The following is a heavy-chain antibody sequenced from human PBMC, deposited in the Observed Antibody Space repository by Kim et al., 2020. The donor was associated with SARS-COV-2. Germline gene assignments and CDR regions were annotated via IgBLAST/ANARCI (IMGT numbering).Heavy chain of an antibody. D-gene: IGHD2-8*01. CDR3: ARVGTVYARGGWFDY. J-gene: IGHJ4*02. CDR1: GYTFTSYA. Sequence: ASVKVSCKASGYTFTSYAMHWVRQAPGQRLEWMGWINAGNGNTKYSQRFQGRVTITRDTSASTAYMELSSLRSEDTAVYYCARVGTVYARGGWFDYWGQGTLVTVSS. V-gene: IGHV1-3*01. CDR2: INAGNGNT.